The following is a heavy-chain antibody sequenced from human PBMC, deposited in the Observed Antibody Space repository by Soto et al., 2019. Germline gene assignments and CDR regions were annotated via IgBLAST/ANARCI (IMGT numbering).Heavy chain of an antibody. V-gene: IGHV3-30*18. J-gene: IGHJ4*02. D-gene: IGHD4-17*01. CDR1: GFTFSSYG. CDR3: AKEGRLRKGYFDY. CDR2: ISYDGSNK. Sequence: QVQLVESGGGVVQPGRSLRLSCAASGFTFSSYGMHWVRQAPGKGLEWVAVISYDGSNKYYADSAKGRFTISRDNSKNTLYLQMNSLRAEDTAVYYCAKEGRLRKGYFDYWGQGTLVTVSS.